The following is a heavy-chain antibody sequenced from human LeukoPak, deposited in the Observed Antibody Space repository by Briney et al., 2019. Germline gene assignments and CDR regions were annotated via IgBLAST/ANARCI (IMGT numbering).Heavy chain of an antibody. CDR3: ARERRFGEFMDWFDP. J-gene: IGHJ5*02. CDR1: GYTFTSYG. D-gene: IGHD3-10*01. V-gene: IGHV1-18*01. Sequence: ASVKVSCKASGYTFTSYGISWVRQAPGQGLEWMGWISAYNGNTNYAQKLQGRVTMTTDISTSTAYMELRSLRSDDTAVYYCARERRFGEFMDWFDPWGQGTLVTVSS. CDR2: ISAYNGNT.